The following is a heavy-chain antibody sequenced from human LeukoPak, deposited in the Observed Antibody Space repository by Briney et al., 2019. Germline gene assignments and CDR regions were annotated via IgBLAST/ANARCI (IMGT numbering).Heavy chain of an antibody. J-gene: IGHJ2*01. CDR3: ARNRYFDL. V-gene: IGHV3-74*01. Sequence: PGGSLRLSCEASGFTFSNHWMHWVRQAPGKGLVWVSVISKDGSTSIYADSVRGRLTISRDNAKNTLYLQMNSLRAEDTAVYYCARNRYFDLWGRGTLVTVSS. CDR2: ISKDGSTS. CDR1: GFTFSNHW.